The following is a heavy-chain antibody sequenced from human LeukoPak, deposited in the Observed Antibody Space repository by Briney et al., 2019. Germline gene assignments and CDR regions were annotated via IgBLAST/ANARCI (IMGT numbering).Heavy chain of an antibody. CDR3: AKDRGWLQENPDAFDI. V-gene: IGHV3-23*01. CDR2: ISGSGGST. D-gene: IGHD5-24*01. J-gene: IGHJ3*02. Sequence: PGGSLRLSCAASGFTFSSYAMSWVRQAPGKGLEWISAISGSGGSTYYADSVKGRFTISRDNSKNTLYLQMNSLRAEDTAVYYCAKDRGWLQENPDAFDIWGQGTMVTVSS. CDR1: GFTFSSYA.